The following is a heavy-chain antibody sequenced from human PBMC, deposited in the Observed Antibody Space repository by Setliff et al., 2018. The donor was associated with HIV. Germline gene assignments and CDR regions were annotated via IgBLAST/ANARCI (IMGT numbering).Heavy chain of an antibody. CDR2: TFYSGST. CDR3: ATYLSDNYLDGAFDI. CDR1: GASVSTTGYY. Sequence: SETLSLTCTVSGASVSTTGYYWGWLRQSPGKGLQWIGTTFYSGSTYYNPSLKSRVTISLDTSNNDSSLTLTSVTAADTALYFCATYLSDNYLDGAFDIWGRGTMVTVSS. J-gene: IGHJ3*02. D-gene: IGHD3-3*01. V-gene: IGHV4-39*02.